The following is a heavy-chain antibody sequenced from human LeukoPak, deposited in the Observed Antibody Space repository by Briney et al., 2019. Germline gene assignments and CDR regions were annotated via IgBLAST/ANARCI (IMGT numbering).Heavy chain of an antibody. CDR2: INSDGSST. V-gene: IGHV3-74*01. CDR3: ASSRWYANFDY. CDR1: GFTFSSYW. Sequence: GGSLRLSCAASGFTFSSYWMHWVRQAPGKGLVWVSRINSDGSSTSYADSVKGRFTISRDNSKNTLYLQMNSLRAEDTAVYYCASSRWYANFDYWGQGTLVTVSS. D-gene: IGHD4-23*01. J-gene: IGHJ4*02.